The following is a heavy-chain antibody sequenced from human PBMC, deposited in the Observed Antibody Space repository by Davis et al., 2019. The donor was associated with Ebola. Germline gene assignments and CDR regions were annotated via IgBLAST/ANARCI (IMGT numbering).Heavy chain of an antibody. J-gene: IGHJ6*02. D-gene: IGHD6-13*01. CDR2: IIPIFGTA. CDR3: ARDSSSWYWAYYYGMDV. V-gene: IGHV1-69*05. Sequence: SVMVSCNASGGTFSSYAISWVRQAPGQGLEWMGGIIPIFGTANYAQKFQGRVTMTRDTSISTAYMELSSLRSEDTAVYYCARDSSSWYWAYYYGMDVWGQGTTVTVSS. CDR1: GGTFSSYA.